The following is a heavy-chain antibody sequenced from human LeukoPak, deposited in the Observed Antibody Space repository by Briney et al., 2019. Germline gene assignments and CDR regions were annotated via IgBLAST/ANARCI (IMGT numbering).Heavy chain of an antibody. CDR2: IYYTGNT. Sequence: SETLSLTCTVSGGSISSSSYYWGWIRQPPGKGLEWIGSIYYTGNTYYNPSLKSRVTISVDTSKNQFSLKLSSVTASDTAVYYCARGPYGDYEDYWGQGTLVTVSS. V-gene: IGHV4-39*07. CDR1: GGSISSSSYY. D-gene: IGHD4-17*01. J-gene: IGHJ4*02. CDR3: ARGPYGDYEDY.